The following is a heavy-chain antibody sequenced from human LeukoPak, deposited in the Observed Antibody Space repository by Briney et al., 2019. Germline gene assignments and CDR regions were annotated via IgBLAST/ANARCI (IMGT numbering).Heavy chain of an antibody. CDR3: VGGDRRED. J-gene: IGHJ4*01. CDR1: GYTFSTRT. CDR2: IGSSSRDK. V-gene: IGHV3-21*01. Sequence: GESLRLSCAASGYTFSTRTMNWVRQAPGKGLEWLSSIGSSSRDKYYADSVKGRFTISRDNANYSLYLQMNSLRAEDTAVYYCVGGDRREDWGHGTLVPVSS.